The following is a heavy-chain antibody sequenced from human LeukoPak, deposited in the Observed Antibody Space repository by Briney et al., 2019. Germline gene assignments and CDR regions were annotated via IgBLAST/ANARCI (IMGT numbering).Heavy chain of an antibody. Sequence: ASVKVSCKASGYTFTGYYMHWVRQAPGQGVEWMGWINPNSGGTNYAQKFQGRVTMTRDTSISTAYMELSRLRSDDTAVYYCARDFGGDGYNYFSYWGQGTLVTVSS. CDR1: GYTFTGYY. D-gene: IGHD5-24*01. V-gene: IGHV1-2*02. CDR2: INPNSGGT. CDR3: ARDFGGDGYNYFSY. J-gene: IGHJ4*02.